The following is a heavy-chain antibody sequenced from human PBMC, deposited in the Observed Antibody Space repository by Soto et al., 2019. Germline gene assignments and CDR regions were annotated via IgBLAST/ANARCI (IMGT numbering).Heavy chain of an antibody. CDR1: GYSFTSYW. V-gene: IGHV5-10-1*01. D-gene: IGHD5-18*01. CDR3: ARHLKSRAMVLGVIDY. CDR2: IDPSDSYT. J-gene: IGHJ4*02. Sequence: PGASLKISCKGSGYSFTSYWISWVRQMPGKGLEWMGRIDPSDSYTNYSPSFQGHVTISADKSISTAYLQWSSLKASDTAMYYCARHLKSRAMVLGVIDYWGQATLVTVSS.